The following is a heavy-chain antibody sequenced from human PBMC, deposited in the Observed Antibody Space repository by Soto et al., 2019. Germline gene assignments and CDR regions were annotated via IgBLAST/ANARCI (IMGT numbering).Heavy chain of an antibody. D-gene: IGHD6-19*01. Sequence: EGQLVESGGGLVQPGGSLRLSCAASGFTFSNVWMNWVRQAPGKGLEWVGRIKSNLDGETIDYAAPVKGRFTISRDDSKNMLYLQMNSLKTEDTGVYYCTPLALKYNSDWYEFSDWGQGTLVTVSS. CDR2: IKSNLDGETI. J-gene: IGHJ4*02. V-gene: IGHV3-15*07. CDR3: TPLALKYNSDWYEFSD. CDR1: GFTFSNVW.